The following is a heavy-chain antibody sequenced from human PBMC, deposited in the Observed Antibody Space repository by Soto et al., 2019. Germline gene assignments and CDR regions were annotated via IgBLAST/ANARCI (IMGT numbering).Heavy chain of an antibody. Sequence: QVQLVESGGGVVQPGTSLRLSCAASGFTFSIYGMHWVRQAPGKGLEWVGLIGYDGSNKYYPDSVEGRFTISRDNSKNTLILQMNSLRVEYTAVYYCARDHGPYNWNAPAAHWGQGTLVIVSS. V-gene: IGHV3-33*01. CDR1: GFTFSIYG. D-gene: IGHD1-1*01. CDR3: ARDHGPYNWNAPAAH. J-gene: IGHJ4*02. CDR2: IGYDGSNK.